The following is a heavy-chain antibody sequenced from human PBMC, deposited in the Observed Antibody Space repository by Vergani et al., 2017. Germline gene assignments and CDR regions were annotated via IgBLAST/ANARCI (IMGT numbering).Heavy chain of an antibody. Sequence: QVQLVQSGAEVKTPGASVKVSCKASGYTFTGYYMHWVRQAPGQGLEWMGWINSNSGGTNYAQKFQGRVTMTRDTSISTASMELRSLRSDDTAVYYCARVSSSWYHDAFDIWGQGTMVTVSS. J-gene: IGHJ3*02. D-gene: IGHD6-13*01. V-gene: IGHV1-2*02. CDR3: ARVSSSWYHDAFDI. CDR1: GYTFTGYY. CDR2: INSNSGGT.